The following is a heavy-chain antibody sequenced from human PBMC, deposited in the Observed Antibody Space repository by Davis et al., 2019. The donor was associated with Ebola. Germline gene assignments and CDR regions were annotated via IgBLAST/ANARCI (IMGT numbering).Heavy chain of an antibody. Sequence: MPSETLSLTCTVSGGSISSSSYYWGWIRQPPGKGLEWIGYVHDSGSTNYKLSLESRVAISIDTSKNQFSLKLSSVTAADTAVYYCARGGSWYCFDCWGQGTLVTVSS. CDR1: GGSISSSSYY. CDR3: ARGGSWYCFDC. D-gene: IGHD1-26*01. CDR2: VHDSGST. V-gene: IGHV4-61*05. J-gene: IGHJ4*02.